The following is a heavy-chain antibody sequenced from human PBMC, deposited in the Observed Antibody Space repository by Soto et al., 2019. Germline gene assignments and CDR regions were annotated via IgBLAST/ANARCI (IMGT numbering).Heavy chain of an antibody. D-gene: IGHD6-13*01. Sequence: QITLKESGPTLVKPTQTLTLTCTFSGFSLSTSGVGVGWIRQPPGKALEWLALIYWDDDKRYSPSLKSRLTITKDTSKNQVVLTMTNMDPVDTATCYCPHRGIGYSSSWFGPMDVWGQGTTVTVSS. J-gene: IGHJ6*02. CDR2: IYWDDDK. V-gene: IGHV2-5*02. CDR1: GFSLSTSGVG. CDR3: PHRGIGYSSSWFGPMDV.